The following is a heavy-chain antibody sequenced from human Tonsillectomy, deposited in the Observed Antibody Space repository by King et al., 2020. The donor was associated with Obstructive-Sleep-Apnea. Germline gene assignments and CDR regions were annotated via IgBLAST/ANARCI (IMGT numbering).Heavy chain of an antibody. D-gene: IGHD3-3*01. CDR3: ASYPYYDFWSGYYNSRYYGMDV. V-gene: IGHV4-39*07. Sequence: QLQESGPGLVKPSETLSLTCTVSGVSISSSSYYWGWIRQPPGKGLEWIGSIYYSGGPYYNPSLKSRVTISGDTSKNQLSLKLGSVTAADHAVYYCASYPYYDFWSGYYNSRYYGMDVWGQGTTVTVSS. CDR1: GVSISSSSYY. CDR2: IYYSGGP. J-gene: IGHJ6*02.